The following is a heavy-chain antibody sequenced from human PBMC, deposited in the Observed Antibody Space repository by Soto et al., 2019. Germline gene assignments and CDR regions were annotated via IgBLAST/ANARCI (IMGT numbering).Heavy chain of an antibody. CDR1: GGTFSNYT. CDR2: IIPVFGTT. CDR3: ARSSPYIVVRKPTGNQDYYGMDV. J-gene: IGHJ6*02. Sequence: GASVKVSCEASGGTFSNYTISWVRQAPGQGLEWMGGIIPVFGTTDYEQKFQGRVTITADGSTSTAYMKLSSLRSADTAVYYCARSSPYIVVRKPTGNQDYYGMDVWGQGTTVTVSS. D-gene: IGHD2-2*01. V-gene: IGHV1-69*13.